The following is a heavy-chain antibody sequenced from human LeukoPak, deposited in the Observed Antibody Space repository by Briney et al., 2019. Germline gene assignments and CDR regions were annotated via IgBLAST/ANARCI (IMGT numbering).Heavy chain of an antibody. Sequence: ASVKVSCKASGYTFTGYYMHWVRQATGQGLEWMGRMNPNSGNTGYAQKFQGRVTMTRNTSISTAYMELRSLRSEDTAVYYCARGYVQLLTSVGMDVWGQGTTVTVSS. J-gene: IGHJ6*02. CDR1: GYTFTGYY. V-gene: IGHV1-8*02. D-gene: IGHD2-2*01. CDR3: ARGYVQLLTSVGMDV. CDR2: MNPNSGNT.